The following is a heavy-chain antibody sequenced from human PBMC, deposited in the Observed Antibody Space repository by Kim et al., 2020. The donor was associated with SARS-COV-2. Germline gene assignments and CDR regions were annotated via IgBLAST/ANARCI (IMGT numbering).Heavy chain of an antibody. CDR1: GFTFSNYS. Sequence: GGSLRLSCAASGFTFSNYSMHWVRQAPGKGLECVSVINGDGSSQYYADSVKGRFTISRDNAKNTLYLQINSLRAEDTAVYFCARISCSCGRISLDSWC. V-gene: IGHV3-74*01. CDR3: ARISCSCGRISLDS. D-gene: IGHD2-15*01. CDR2: INGDGSSQ. J-gene: IGHJ5*01.